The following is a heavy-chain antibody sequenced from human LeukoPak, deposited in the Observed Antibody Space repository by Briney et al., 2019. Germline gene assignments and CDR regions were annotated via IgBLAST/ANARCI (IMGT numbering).Heavy chain of an antibody. CDR2: SYSGGST. CDR1: GFTVSNNY. CDR3: AINSEKPY. V-gene: IGHV3-53*01. Sequence: GESLRLSCAASGFTVSNNYMSWVRQAPGKGLEWVSVSYSGGSTYYAESVKGRFTISRDNSKNTLYLQMNSLRAEDTAVYYCAINSEKPYWGQGTLVTVSS. J-gene: IGHJ4*02. D-gene: IGHD1-26*01.